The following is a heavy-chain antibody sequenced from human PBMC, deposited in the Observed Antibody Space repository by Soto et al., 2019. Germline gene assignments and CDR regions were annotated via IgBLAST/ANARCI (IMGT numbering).Heavy chain of an antibody. V-gene: IGHV1-18*01. J-gene: IGHJ4*02. CDR2: ISAYNGNT. CDR1: GYTFTSYG. Sequence: QVQLVQSGAEVKKPGASVKVSCKASGYTFTSYGISWVRQAPGQGLEWMGWISAYNGNTNYAQKLQGRVTMTTDTSTSTAYMELRRLSSDDTAVHYCARDRYCSGGSCYHFDYWGQGTLVTVSS. CDR3: ARDRYCSGGSCYHFDY. D-gene: IGHD2-15*01.